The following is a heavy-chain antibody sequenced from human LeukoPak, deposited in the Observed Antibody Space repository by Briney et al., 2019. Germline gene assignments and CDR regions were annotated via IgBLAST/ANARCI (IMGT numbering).Heavy chain of an antibody. J-gene: IGHJ4*02. CDR1: GIIFSSYG. V-gene: IGHV3-NL1*01. D-gene: IGHD1-26*01. CDR3: ARDKWRSGSYYPQFDY. CDR2: ISGSGGST. Sequence: GGSLRLSCAASGIIFSSYGMHWVRQAPGKGLEWVSAISGSGGSTYYADSVKGRFTISRDNSKNTLYLQMNSLRAEDTAVYYCARDKWRSGSYYPQFDYWGQGTLVTVSS.